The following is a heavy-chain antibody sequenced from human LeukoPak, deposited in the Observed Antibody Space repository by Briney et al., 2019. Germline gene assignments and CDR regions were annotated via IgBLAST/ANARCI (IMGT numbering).Heavy chain of an antibody. J-gene: IGHJ4*02. Sequence: PGGSLRLSCAASGFTVSSNYMSWVRQAPGKGLEWVSVIYSGGSTYYADSVKGRFTISRDNSKNTLYLQMNSLSAEDTAVYYCAREWDSSVYFSNWGQGTLVTVSS. D-gene: IGHD3-22*01. V-gene: IGHV3-53*01. CDR2: IYSGGST. CDR3: AREWDSSVYFSN. CDR1: GFTVSSNY.